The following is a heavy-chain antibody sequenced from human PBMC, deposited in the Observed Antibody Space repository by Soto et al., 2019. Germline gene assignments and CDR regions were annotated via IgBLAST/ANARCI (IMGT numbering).Heavy chain of an antibody. CDR2: ISGSGGST. J-gene: IGHJ4*02. CDR3: AKGVGKPSGYFDY. V-gene: IGHV3-23*01. CDR1: GFTFSSYA. Sequence: EVQLLESGGGLVQPGGSLRLSCAASGFTFSSYAMSWVRQAPGKRLEWVSAISGSGGSTYYADSVKGRFTISRDNSKNTLYLQMNSLRAEDTAVYYCAKGVGKPSGYFDYWGQGTLVTVSS. D-gene: IGHD7-27*01.